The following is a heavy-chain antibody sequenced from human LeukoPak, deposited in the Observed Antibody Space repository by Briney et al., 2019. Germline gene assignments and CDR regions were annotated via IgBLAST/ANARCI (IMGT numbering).Heavy chain of an antibody. CDR1: GGSISSYY. D-gene: IGHD3-10*01. CDR3: ARQDYYGSGSYYNWFDP. V-gene: IGHV4-59*08. J-gene: IGHJ5*02. CDR2: IYYSGST. Sequence: SETLSLTCTVSGGSISSYYWSWIRQPPGKGLEWIGYIYYSGSTNYNPSLKSRVTISVDTSKNQFSLKPSSVTAADTAVYYCARQDYYGSGSYYNWFDPWGQGTLVTVSS.